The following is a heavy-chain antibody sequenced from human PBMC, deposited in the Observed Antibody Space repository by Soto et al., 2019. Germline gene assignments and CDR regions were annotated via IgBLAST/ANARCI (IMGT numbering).Heavy chain of an antibody. CDR1: GGSISSYY. J-gene: IGHJ4*02. D-gene: IGHD2-2*02. Sequence: SETLSLTCTVYGGSISSYYWSWIRQPPGKGLEWIGYVYYSGSTNYNPSLKSRVTISVDTSKNQFSLKLSSVTAADTAVYYCASYMALTSDYSGQGTLVTVSS. CDR2: VYYSGST. CDR3: ASYMALTSDY. V-gene: IGHV4-59*01.